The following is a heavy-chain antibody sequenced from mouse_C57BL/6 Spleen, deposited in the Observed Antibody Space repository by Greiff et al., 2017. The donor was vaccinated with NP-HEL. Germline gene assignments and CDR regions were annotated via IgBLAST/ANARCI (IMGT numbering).Heavy chain of an antibody. Sequence: EVKLQESGPELVKPGASVKIPCKASGYTFTDYNMDWVKQSHGKSLEWIGDINPNNGGTIYNQKFKGKATLTVDKSSSTAYMELRSLTSEDTAVYYCARSTYDDYAMDYWGQGTSVTVSS. J-gene: IGHJ4*01. CDR2: INPNNGGT. V-gene: IGHV1-18*01. D-gene: IGHD2-3*01. CDR3: ARSTYDDYAMDY. CDR1: GYTFTDYN.